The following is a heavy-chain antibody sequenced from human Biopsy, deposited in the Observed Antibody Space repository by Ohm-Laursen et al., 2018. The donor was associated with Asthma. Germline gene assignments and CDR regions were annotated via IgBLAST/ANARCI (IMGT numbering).Heavy chain of an antibody. CDR3: ARTYYDFLTGQVNDVFAI. V-gene: IGHV1-18*04. J-gene: IGHJ3*02. D-gene: IGHD3-9*01. Sequence: ASVKVSCKASGYTFTSYGISWVQQAPGQGLEWMGWISAYNGNTNYAQKLQGRVTMTTDTSTSTAYMDLSSLRSEDTAVYYCARTYYDFLTGQVNDVFAIWGQGTMVTVSS. CDR1: GYTFTSYG. CDR2: ISAYNGNT.